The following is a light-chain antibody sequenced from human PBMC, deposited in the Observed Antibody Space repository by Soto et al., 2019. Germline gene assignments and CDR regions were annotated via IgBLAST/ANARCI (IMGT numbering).Light chain of an antibody. V-gene: IGKV3-20*01. CDR2: VAS. Sequence: IVLTPSPGTLSFSPLKRSSLSYRASQNISNYLIWYQQKPGQAPRFLIYVASTRATGIPARFSASGSGTDFTLSISSVEPEDFAVYYCQQYGTSPWTFGQGTKVDNK. CDR3: QQYGTSPWT. J-gene: IGKJ1*01. CDR1: QNISNY.